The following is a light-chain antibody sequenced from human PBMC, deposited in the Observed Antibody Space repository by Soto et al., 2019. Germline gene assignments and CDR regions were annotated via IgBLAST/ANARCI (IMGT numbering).Light chain of an antibody. CDR1: QSVGSN. CDR3: QQYNDWPPYT. V-gene: IGKV3-15*01. Sequence: EVVLTQSPATLSVSPGERATLSCRASQSVGSNLAWYHQKPGQAPRVLMYGASTRATGIPASFSGSGSGTEFTLTISSLXSEDSGVYYCQQYNDWPPYTFGQGTKVDIK. J-gene: IGKJ2*01. CDR2: GAS.